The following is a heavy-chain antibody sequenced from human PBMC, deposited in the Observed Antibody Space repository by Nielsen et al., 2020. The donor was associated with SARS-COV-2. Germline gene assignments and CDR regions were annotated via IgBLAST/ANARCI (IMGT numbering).Heavy chain of an antibody. Sequence: ASVKVSCKASGYTFTAYAMHWVRQAPGQRLEWMGWINAGTGNTDYSQKFQGRVTITRDTSARTGYMELSGLTSEDTAVYYCARGGGRLRFLEWLISYLDHWGQGTLVTVSS. CDR3: ARGGGRLRFLEWLISYLDH. CDR1: GYTFTAYA. V-gene: IGHV1-3*01. J-gene: IGHJ4*02. CDR2: INAGTGNT. D-gene: IGHD3-3*01.